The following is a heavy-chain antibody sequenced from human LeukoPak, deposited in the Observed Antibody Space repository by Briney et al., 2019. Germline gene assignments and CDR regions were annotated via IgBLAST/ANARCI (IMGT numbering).Heavy chain of an antibody. V-gene: IGHV3-23*01. CDR2: ISSSGNNT. CDR1: GFTFNSYA. J-gene: IGHJ3*01. D-gene: IGHD6-25*01. Sequence: GGSLRLSCAASGFTFNSYAMNWVRQAPGKGLEWVSTISSSGNNTYYTDSVKGRFTISRDNSRSTVDLQMNSLRVEDTGIYYCARDEIPSGTWGQGTMVIVSS. CDR3: ARDEIPSGT.